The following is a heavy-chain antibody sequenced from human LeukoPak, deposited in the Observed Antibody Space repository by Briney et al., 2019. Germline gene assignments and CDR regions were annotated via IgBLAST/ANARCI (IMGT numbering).Heavy chain of an antibody. Sequence: PGGSLRLSCAASGFTFSSYSMNWVRQAPGKGLEWVSYISSSSSTIYYADSVKGRFTISRDNAKNSLYLQMNSLRAEDTAVYYCARSPAYYDILTGYLDYWGQGTLVTVSS. V-gene: IGHV3-48*01. D-gene: IGHD3-9*01. CDR3: ARSPAYYDILTGYLDY. CDR1: GFTFSSYS. J-gene: IGHJ4*02. CDR2: ISSSSSTI.